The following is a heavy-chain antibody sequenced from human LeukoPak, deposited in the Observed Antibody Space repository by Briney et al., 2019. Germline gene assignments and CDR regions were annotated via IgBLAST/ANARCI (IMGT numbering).Heavy chain of an antibody. CDR3: AREGYYYGSGSFYYYYMDV. V-gene: IGHV1-18*04. CDR1: GYTFTGYY. Sequence: GASVKVSCKASGYTFTGYYMHWVRQAPGQGLEWMGWISAYNANTNYAQKLQGRVTMTTDTSTSTAYMELRSLRSDDTAVYYCAREGYYYGSGSFYYYYMDVWGKGTTVTVSS. J-gene: IGHJ6*03. CDR2: ISAYNANT. D-gene: IGHD3-10*01.